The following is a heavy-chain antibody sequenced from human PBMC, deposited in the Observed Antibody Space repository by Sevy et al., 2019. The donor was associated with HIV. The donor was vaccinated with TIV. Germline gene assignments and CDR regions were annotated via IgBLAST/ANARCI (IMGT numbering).Heavy chain of an antibody. Sequence: SETLSLTYTVSGGSISSGGYYWSWIRQHPGKGLEWIGSIYYSGSTYYNPSLKSRLTISVDTSKSQFSLKLSSVTAADTAVYFCARGSGIQLWLRYWGQGTLVTVSS. D-gene: IGHD5-18*01. J-gene: IGHJ4*02. V-gene: IGHV4-31*03. CDR1: GGSISSGGYY. CDR3: ARGSGIQLWLRY. CDR2: IYYSGST.